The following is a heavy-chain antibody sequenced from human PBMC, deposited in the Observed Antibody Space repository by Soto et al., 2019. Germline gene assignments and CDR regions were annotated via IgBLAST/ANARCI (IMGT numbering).Heavy chain of an antibody. D-gene: IGHD3-22*01. CDR2: INHSGRV. J-gene: IGHJ5*01. V-gene: IGHV4-34*01. Sequence: SETLSLTCAGYCGSFSGHSWTWFRQSPGKGLEWIGDINHSGRVNYSPSLKSRVTISLDTSKNQFSLTLSAVTAADTAMYYCSTRAYDTNGYYRFDPWGQGTLVTVSS. CDR1: CGSFSGHS. CDR3: STRAYDTNGYYRFDP.